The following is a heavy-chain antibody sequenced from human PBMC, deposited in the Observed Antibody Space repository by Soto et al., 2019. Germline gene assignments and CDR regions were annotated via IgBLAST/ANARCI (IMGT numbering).Heavy chain of an antibody. CDR2: ISYDGSNK. CDR3: ARDINPVSSSWAGDAFDI. D-gene: IGHD6-13*01. Sequence: GGSLRLSCSASGFAFSSYAMHWVRQAPGKGLEWVAVISYDGSNKYYADSVKGRFTISRDNSKNTLYLQMNSLRAEDTAVYYCARDINPVSSSWAGDAFDIWGQGTMVTVSS. CDR1: GFAFSSYA. J-gene: IGHJ3*02. V-gene: IGHV3-30-3*01.